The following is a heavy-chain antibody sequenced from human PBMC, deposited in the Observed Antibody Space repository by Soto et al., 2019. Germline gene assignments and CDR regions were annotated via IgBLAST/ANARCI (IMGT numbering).Heavy chain of an antibody. D-gene: IGHD4-17*01. CDR3: AKGIGMTTVTKGAFDI. V-gene: IGHV3-23*01. J-gene: IGHJ3*02. CDR1: GFTFSSYA. Sequence: EVQLLESGGGLVQPGGSLRLSCAASGFTFSSYAMSWVRQAPGKGLEWVSAISGSGGSTYYADSVKGRFTISRDNSKNTLYLQMNSRRAEDTAVYYCAKGIGMTTVTKGAFDIWGQGTMVTVSS. CDR2: ISGSGGST.